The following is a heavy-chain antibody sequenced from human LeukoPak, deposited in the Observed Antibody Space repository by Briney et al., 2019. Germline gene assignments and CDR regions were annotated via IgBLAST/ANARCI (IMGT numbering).Heavy chain of an antibody. CDR2: INPNTGGT. Sequence: GASVKVSCKASGYTFTDYYMHWVRQAPGQGLEWMGWINPNTGGTNYAQKFQGRVTLTRDTSISTVYMELTTLTSDDTALYYCAVAPGDYWGQGTLVSVSA. V-gene: IGHV1-2*02. CDR3: AVAPGDY. D-gene: IGHD2-21*01. J-gene: IGHJ4*02. CDR1: GYTFTDYY.